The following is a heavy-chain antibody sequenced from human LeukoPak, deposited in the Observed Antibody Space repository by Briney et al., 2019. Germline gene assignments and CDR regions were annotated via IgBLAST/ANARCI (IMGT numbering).Heavy chain of an antibody. Sequence: SGRSLRLSCAASGFTFDDYAMHWVRQAPGKGLEWVSGISWNSGSIGYADSVKGRFTISRDNPGNVVYLQMDSLRAEDTAVYYCTRVAQSGPTGWFDPWGQGTLVTVSS. D-gene: IGHD1-1*01. CDR3: TRVAQSGPTGWFDP. CDR2: ISWNSGSI. CDR1: GFTFDDYA. J-gene: IGHJ5*02. V-gene: IGHV3-9*01.